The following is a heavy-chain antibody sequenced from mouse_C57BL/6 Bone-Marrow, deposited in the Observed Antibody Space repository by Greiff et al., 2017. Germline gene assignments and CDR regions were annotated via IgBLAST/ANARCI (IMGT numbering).Heavy chain of an antibody. J-gene: IGHJ2*01. CDR1: GYSITSGYY. CDR2: ISYDGSN. CDR3: AGEGLYYYSSSLYYFDY. V-gene: IGHV3-6*01. D-gene: IGHD1-1*01. Sequence: DVKLQESGPGLVKPSQSLSLTCSVTGYSITSGYYWNWIRQFPGNKLEWMGYISYDGSNNYNPSLKNRISITRDTSKNQLFLKLNSVTTEDTAAYYCAGEGLYYYSSSLYYFDYWGQGTTLTVSS.